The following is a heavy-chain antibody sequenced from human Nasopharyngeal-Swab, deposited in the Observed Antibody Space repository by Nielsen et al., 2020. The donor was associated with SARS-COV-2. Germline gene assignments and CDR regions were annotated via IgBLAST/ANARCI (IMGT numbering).Heavy chain of an antibody. CDR3: ARESNGGRRAFDI. D-gene: IGHD4-23*01. Sequence: SETLFLTCTVSGGSISSGSYYWSWIRQPAGKGLEWIGRIYTSGSTNYNPSLKSRVTISVDTSKNQFSLKLSSVTAADTAVYYCARESNGGRRAFDIWGQGTMVTVSS. CDR2: IYTSGST. CDR1: GGSISSGSYY. J-gene: IGHJ3*02. V-gene: IGHV4-61*02.